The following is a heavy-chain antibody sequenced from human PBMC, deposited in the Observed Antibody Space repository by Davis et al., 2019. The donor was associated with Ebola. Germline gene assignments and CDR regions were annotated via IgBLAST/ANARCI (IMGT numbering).Heavy chain of an antibody. CDR3: AIQPRVVPPYYGMDV. CDR1: GYTFTGYY. CDR2: INPNSGGT. Sequence: ASVKVSCKASGYTFTGYYMHWVRQAPGQGLEWMGWINPNSGGTNYAQKFQGWVTMTRDTSISTAYMELSRLRSDDTAVYYCAIQPRVVPPYYGMDVWGQGTTVTVSS. D-gene: IGHD5-18*01. J-gene: IGHJ6*02. V-gene: IGHV1-2*04.